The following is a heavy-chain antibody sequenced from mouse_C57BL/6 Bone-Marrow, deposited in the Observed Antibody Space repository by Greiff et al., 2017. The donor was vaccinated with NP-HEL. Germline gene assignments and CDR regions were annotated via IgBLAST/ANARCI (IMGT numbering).Heavy chain of an antibody. CDR2: SRNKANDYTT. CDR1: GFTFSDFY. J-gene: IGHJ4*01. V-gene: IGHV7-1*01. CDR3: ARDARDYGSSYVDAMDY. Sequence: EVMLVESGGGLVQSGRSLRLSCATSGFTFSDFYMEWVRQAPGKGLEWIAASRNKANDYTTEYSASVKGRFIVSRDTSQSILYLQMNALRAEDTAIYYCARDARDYGSSYVDAMDYWGQGTSVTVSS. D-gene: IGHD1-1*01.